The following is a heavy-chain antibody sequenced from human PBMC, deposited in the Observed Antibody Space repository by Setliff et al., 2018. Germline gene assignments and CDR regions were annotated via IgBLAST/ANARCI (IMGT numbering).Heavy chain of an antibody. CDR2: FIPILGAT. V-gene: IGHV1-69*13. CDR1: GGTFSSSG. Sequence: SVKVSCKSSGGTFSSSGITWVRQAPGQGLQWLGRFIPILGATNYAQNFQGRVTITADESTSTGYMELRSLRSDDTAVYYCARELRSPYWHLDAWGQGTQVTVS. J-gene: IGHJ5*02. CDR3: ARELRSPYWHLDA. D-gene: IGHD3-16*01.